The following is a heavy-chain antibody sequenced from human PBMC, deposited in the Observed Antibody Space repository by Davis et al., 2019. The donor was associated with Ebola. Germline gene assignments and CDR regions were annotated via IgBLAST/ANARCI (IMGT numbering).Heavy chain of an antibody. CDR3: ATVRYDLGQAY. J-gene: IGHJ4*02. Sequence: GESLKISCAASGFMFSSYWMTWVRQAPGKGLEWVANIKEDASEINYVDPVRGRFTISRDNAKSSLYLQMNSPRVDDTAVYYCATVRYDLGQAYWGQGTLVTVSS. V-gene: IGHV3-7*03. CDR1: GFMFSSYW. D-gene: IGHD1-14*01. CDR2: IKEDASEI.